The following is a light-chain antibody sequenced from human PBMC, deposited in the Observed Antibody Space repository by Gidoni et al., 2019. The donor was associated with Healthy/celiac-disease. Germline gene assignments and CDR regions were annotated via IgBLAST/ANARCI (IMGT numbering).Light chain of an antibody. J-gene: IGLJ3*02. Sequence: NFMLTQAHSVSESPGKTVTISCTRSSGSIASNYVQCYQQRPGSAPTTVIYEDNQRPSGVPDRFSGSIDSSSNSASLTISGLKTGDEADYYCQSYDWVFGGGTKLTVL. V-gene: IGLV6-57*04. CDR3: QSYDWV. CDR1: SGSIASNY. CDR2: EDN.